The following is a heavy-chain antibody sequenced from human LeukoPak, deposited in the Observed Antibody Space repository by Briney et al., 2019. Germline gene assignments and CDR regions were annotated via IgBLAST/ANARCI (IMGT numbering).Heavy chain of an antibody. D-gene: IGHD3-22*01. CDR1: GFTFSSYA. CDR2: ISGSGGST. V-gene: IGHV3-23*01. J-gene: IGHJ4*02. CDR3: ASTGGHSSGYYYPGY. Sequence: GGSLRLSCAASGFTFSSYAMSWVRQAPGKGLEWVSAISGSGGSTYYADSVKGRFTISRDNSKNTLYLQMNSLRAEDTAVYYCASTGGHSSGYYYPGYWSQGTLVTVSS.